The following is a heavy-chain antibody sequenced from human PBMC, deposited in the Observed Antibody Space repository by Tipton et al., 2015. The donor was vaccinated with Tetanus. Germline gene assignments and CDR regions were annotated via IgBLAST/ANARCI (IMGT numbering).Heavy chain of an antibody. Sequence: LRLSCTVSGGSISGGRYYWSWIRQRPGKGLEWIGDIYSSGSTYSDPSLKGRVTISVDTSENQFSLKLNSVTAADTAVYYCARDQARGARGWNYFDYWGQGNLVTVSS. CDR2: IYSSGST. D-gene: IGHD1-26*01. CDR1: GGSISGGRYY. V-gene: IGHV4-31*02. CDR3: ARDQARGARGWNYFDY. J-gene: IGHJ4*02.